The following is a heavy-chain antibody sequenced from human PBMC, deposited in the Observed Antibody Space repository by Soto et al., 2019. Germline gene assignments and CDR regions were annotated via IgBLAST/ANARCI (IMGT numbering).Heavy chain of an antibody. CDR1: GFTFSSYP. Sequence: EVQLLGSGGGLVQPGGSLRLSCAASGFTFSSYPMSWVRQAPGKGLEWVSAIVAGADTTYYADSVKGRFTISRDNYKNTLYLQMNSLRADDTALYYCAKYVTPCSGGSCYRNFDYWGQGTLVTVSS. CDR3: AKYVTPCSGGSCYRNFDY. D-gene: IGHD2-15*01. CDR2: IVAGADTT. J-gene: IGHJ4*02. V-gene: IGHV3-23*01.